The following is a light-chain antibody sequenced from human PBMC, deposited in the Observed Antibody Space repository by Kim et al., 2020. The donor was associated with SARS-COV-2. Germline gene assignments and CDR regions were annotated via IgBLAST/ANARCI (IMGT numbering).Light chain of an antibody. J-gene: IGKJ4*01. V-gene: IGKV3-11*01. CDR1: QSVNSY. CDR2: GAS. CDR3: QQRSSWPGT. Sequence: SMSPGERATLSCRASQSVNSYLAWYQQKPGQAPRLLIYGASDRATGIPARFSGSGSGTDFTLTISSLEPEDFAVYYCQQRSSWPGTFGGGTKVEI.